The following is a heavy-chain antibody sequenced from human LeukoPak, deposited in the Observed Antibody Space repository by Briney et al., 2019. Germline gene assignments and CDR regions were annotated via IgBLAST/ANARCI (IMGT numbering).Heavy chain of an antibody. CDR3: ARHFIDWIVVVTAIPSNFDY. CDR2: IYYSGST. Sequence: PSETLPLTCTVSGGSISSSSYYWGWIRQPPGKGLEWIGSIYYSGSTYYNPSLKSRVTISVDTSKNQFSLKLSSVTAADTAVYYCARHFIDWIVVVTAIPSNFDYWGQGTLVTVSS. D-gene: IGHD2-21*02. V-gene: IGHV4-39*01. CDR1: GGSISSSSYY. J-gene: IGHJ4*02.